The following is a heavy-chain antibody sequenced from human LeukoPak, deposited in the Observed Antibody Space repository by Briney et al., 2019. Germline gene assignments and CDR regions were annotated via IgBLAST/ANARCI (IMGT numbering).Heavy chain of an antibody. D-gene: IGHD6-13*01. CDR3: ARKAIAAAGLVDY. J-gene: IGHJ4*02. V-gene: IGHV4-30-4*01. Sequence: SQTLSLTCTVSGGSISSGDYYWSWIRQPPGKGLEWIGYIYYSGSTYYNPSLKSRVTISVDTSKNQFSLKLSSVTAADTAVYYCARKAIAAAGLVDYWGRGTLVTVSS. CDR1: GGSISSGDYY. CDR2: IYYSGST.